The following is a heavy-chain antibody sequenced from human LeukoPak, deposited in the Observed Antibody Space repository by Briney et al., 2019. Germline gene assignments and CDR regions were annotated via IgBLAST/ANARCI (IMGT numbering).Heavy chain of an antibody. CDR1: GFTFSTYG. V-gene: IGHV3-23*01. D-gene: IGHD1-7*01. J-gene: IGHJ6*03. Sequence: GGSLRLSCAASGFTFSTYGMSWVRQAPGKGLEWVSAISGSGGSTYYAGSVKGRFTISRDNSKNTLYLQMNSLRAEDTAVSYCAKDPNFDYCMDVWGKGTTVTISS. CDR3: AKDPNFDYCMDV. CDR2: ISGSGGST.